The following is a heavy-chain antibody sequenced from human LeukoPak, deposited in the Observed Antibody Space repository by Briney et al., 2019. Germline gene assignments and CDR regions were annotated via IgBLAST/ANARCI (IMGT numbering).Heavy chain of an antibody. CDR3: AKGPRWLQIHLDI. Sequence: GGSLRLSCAASGFTFSSYEMTWVRQAPGKGLEWVSAISGSGGSTYYADSVKGRFTISRDNSKNTLYLQMNSLRAEDTAVYYCAKGPRWLQIHLDIWGQGTMVTVSS. CDR1: GFTFSSYE. D-gene: IGHD5-24*01. J-gene: IGHJ3*02. CDR2: ISGSGGST. V-gene: IGHV3-23*01.